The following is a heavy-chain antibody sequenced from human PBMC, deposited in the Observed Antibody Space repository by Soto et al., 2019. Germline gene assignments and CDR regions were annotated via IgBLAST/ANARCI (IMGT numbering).Heavy chain of an antibody. CDR2: INHSGST. V-gene: IGHV4-34*01. J-gene: IGHJ6*03. CDR3: ARVGFLEWLLTNYYYYYMDV. CDR1: GGSFSGYY. D-gene: IGHD3-3*02. Sequence: SEMLSLTCAVCGGSFSGYYWSWIRQPPGKGLEWIGEINHSGSTNYNPSLKSRVTISVDTSKNQFSLKLSSVTAADTAVYYCARVGFLEWLLTNYYYYYMDVWGKGTTVTVSS.